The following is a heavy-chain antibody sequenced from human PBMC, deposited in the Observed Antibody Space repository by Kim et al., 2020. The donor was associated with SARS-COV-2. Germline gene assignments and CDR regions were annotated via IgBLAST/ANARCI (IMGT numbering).Heavy chain of an antibody. CDR3: ARQVPGADRRFDY. CDR2: IHASGRT. D-gene: IGHD6-19*01. CDR1: GGSFSSYH. Sequence: SETLSLICTVSGGSFSSYHWSWIRQSAGKGLEWIGRIHASGRTNYHPSLKSRLTMSVDTSKHQMSLKLSSVTAADTAMYYCARQVPGADRRFDYWGQGILVTVSS. J-gene: IGHJ4*02. V-gene: IGHV4-4*07.